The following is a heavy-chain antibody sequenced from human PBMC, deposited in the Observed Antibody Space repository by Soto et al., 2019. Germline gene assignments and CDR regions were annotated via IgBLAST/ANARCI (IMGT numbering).Heavy chain of an antibody. CDR2: VWHDASNQ. CDR3: ARDFRGDINSSVDWFDP. Sequence: QVQLVESGGGVVQPGRSLRLSCAASGFTFRSYGMHWVRQAPGKGLEWVAVVWHDASNQEYATSVKGRFTISRDNSKNILYLRMNSLTAEATAGYYCARDFRGDINSSVDWFDPWGQGTLVTVSS. V-gene: IGHV3-33*01. CDR1: GFTFRSYG. J-gene: IGHJ5*02. D-gene: IGHD2-15*01.